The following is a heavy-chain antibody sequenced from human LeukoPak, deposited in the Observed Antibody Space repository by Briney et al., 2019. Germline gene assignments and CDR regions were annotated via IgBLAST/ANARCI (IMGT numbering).Heavy chain of an antibody. CDR2: ITSVSSTI. D-gene: IGHD3-16*01. Sequence: GGSLRLSCAASGFAFSTDSMNWVRQAPGKGLEWLSYITSVSSTIYYTDSVKGRFTISRDNAKNSLYLQMNSLRAEDTAVYYCARVRGGGGSFDIWGLGTMVTVCS. J-gene: IGHJ3*02. V-gene: IGHV3-48*01. CDR1: GFAFSTDS. CDR3: ARVRGGGGSFDI.